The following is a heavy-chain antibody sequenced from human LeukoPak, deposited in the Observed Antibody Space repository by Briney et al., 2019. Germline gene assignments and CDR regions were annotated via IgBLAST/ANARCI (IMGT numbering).Heavy chain of an antibody. CDR1: GGSISSNNYF. CDR3: ARDRVRWFDP. J-gene: IGHJ5*02. CDR2: LYSSGST. Sequence: PSQTLSLTCTVSGGSISSNNYFWSWIRQPAGKGLECLGRLYSSGSTSFNPSLKSRVAISRDTSKNQFSLQMSSVTAADTAVYYCARDRVRWFDPWGQGTLVTVSS. V-gene: IGHV4-61*02.